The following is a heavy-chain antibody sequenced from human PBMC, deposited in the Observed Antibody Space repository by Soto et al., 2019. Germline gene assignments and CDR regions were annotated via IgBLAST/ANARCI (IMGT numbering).Heavy chain of an antibody. V-gene: IGHV3-74*01. CDR2: IDGAAATT. J-gene: IGHJ4*02. CDR3: ARGGAMRVDY. CDR1: GFTFNNKW. Sequence: GGSLRLSCTASGFTFNNKWMHWVRQAPGKGLVWLSRIDGAAATTNYADSVKGRFTISRDNAKNIVFLHVNGLTDEDTAVYYCARGGAMRVDYWGQGTLVTVSS.